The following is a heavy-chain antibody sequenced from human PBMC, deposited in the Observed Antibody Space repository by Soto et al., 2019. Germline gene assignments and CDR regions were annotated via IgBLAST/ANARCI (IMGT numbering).Heavy chain of an antibody. CDR1: GFTFSNYY. CDR3: ARDYQGGDLDY. D-gene: IGHD2-21*02. CDR2: IHGRGTTT. Sequence: PGGSLSLSCAASGFTFSNYYMNWIRHVPGKGLEWISYIHGRGTTTYHAASVRGRFTISRDNAKNTLYLQMNSLRAEDTAVYYCARDYQGGDLDYWGQGTLVTVSS. J-gene: IGHJ4*02. V-gene: IGHV3-11*04.